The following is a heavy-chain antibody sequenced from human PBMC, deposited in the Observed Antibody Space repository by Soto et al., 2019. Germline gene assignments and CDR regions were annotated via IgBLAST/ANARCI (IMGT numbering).Heavy chain of an antibody. D-gene: IGHD5-12*01. CDR3: ARPEYSGYDLDDAFDI. V-gene: IGHV3-7*01. CDR2: IKQDGSEK. Sequence: GGSLRLSCAASGFTFSSYWMSWVRQAPGKGLEWVANIKQDGSEKYYVDSVKGRFTISRDNAKNSLYLQMNSLRAEDTAVYYCARPEYSGYDLDDAFDIWGQGTMVTVSS. CDR1: GFTFSSYW. J-gene: IGHJ3*02.